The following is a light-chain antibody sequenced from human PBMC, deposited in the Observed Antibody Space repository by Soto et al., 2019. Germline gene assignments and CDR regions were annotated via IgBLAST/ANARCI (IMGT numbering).Light chain of an antibody. Sequence: DIVMTQSPLSLSVTPGEPASISCRSSQSLLLRIGNNYLDWYLQKPGQSPQLLIYLGSNRASGVPDRFSGSGSGTDFTLRISRVEAEDVGVYYCMQALQIPWTFGQGTKVDIK. CDR3: MQALQIPWT. CDR2: LGS. V-gene: IGKV2-28*01. J-gene: IGKJ1*01. CDR1: QSLLLRIGNNY.